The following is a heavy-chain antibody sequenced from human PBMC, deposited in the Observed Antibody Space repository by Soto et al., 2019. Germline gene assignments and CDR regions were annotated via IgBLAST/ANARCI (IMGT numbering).Heavy chain of an antibody. V-gene: IGHV3-48*01. CDR1: GFTLSSYS. J-gene: IGHJ3*02. CDR2: ISSSSSTI. Sequence: GGSLRLSCAASGFTLSSYSMNWVRQAPGKGLEWVSYISSSSSTIYYADSVKGRFTISRDNAKNSLYLQMNSLRAEDTAVYYCARDLEAPDAFDIWGQGTMVTVSS. CDR3: ARDLEAPDAFDI.